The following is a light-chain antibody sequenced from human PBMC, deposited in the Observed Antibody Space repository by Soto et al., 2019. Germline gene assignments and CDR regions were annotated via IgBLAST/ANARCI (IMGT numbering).Light chain of an antibody. CDR3: QHFGDSPVT. Sequence: ELVMTQSPATLSVSPGNTVTLSCRANQTITSNLAWCQRKPGQAPRLLIYGASTRATGIPDRFSGTGSGTDFTLTISRLEPEDFAVYYCQHFGDSPVTFGQGTRLEIK. CDR2: GAS. CDR1: QTITSN. V-gene: IGKV3D-15*01. J-gene: IGKJ5*01.